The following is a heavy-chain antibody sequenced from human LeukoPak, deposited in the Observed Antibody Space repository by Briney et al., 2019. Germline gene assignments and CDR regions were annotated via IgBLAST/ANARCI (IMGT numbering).Heavy chain of an antibody. J-gene: IGHJ4*02. Sequence: PGGFLRLSCAASGFTFSNYAMFWVRQAPGKGLEWVSATVGSGVSTYYADSVKGRFTMSRDNSKNMLYLQMNSLRAEDTAVYYCAKRESATNSRYFDYWGQGTLVTVSS. D-gene: IGHD4-11*01. V-gene: IGHV3-23*01. CDR2: TVGSGVST. CDR1: GFTFSNYA. CDR3: AKRESATNSRYFDY.